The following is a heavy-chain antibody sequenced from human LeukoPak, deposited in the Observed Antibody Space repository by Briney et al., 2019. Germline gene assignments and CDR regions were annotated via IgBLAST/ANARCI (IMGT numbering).Heavy chain of an antibody. CDR3: ARLGVTYSFDY. CDR1: GFAFSSYA. J-gene: IGHJ4*02. CDR2: IRGSGGST. V-gene: IGHV3-23*01. D-gene: IGHD2-21*02. Sequence: GGSLRLSCAASGFAFSSYAMTWVRQAPGKGLEWVSSIRGSGGSTYYADSVKGRLTVSRDNSKSMVYLQMSSLRAEETAVYYCARLGVTYSFDYWGQGALVTLSS.